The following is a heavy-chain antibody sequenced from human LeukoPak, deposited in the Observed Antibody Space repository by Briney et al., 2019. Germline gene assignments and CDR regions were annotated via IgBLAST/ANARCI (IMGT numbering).Heavy chain of an antibody. D-gene: IGHD3-10*01. CDR1: GGSFSGYY. Sequence: PSETLSLTCAVYGGSFSGYYWSWIRQPPGKGLEWIGEINHSGSTNYNPSLKSRVTISVDTSKNQFSLKLSSMTAADTAVYYCARGRITMVRGVTCRFDPWGQGTLVTVSS. CDR3: ARGRITMVRGVTCRFDP. J-gene: IGHJ5*02. CDR2: INHSGST. V-gene: IGHV4-34*01.